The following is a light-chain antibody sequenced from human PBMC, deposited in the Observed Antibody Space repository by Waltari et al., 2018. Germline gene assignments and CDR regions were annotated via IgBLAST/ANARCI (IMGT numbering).Light chain of an antibody. CDR3: QTWGTGIGV. CDR1: SRHSNTA. V-gene: IGLV4-69*02. CDR2: VNSDGSH. Sequence: QLVLTQSPSASASLGASVNLTCTLSSRHSNTAIARHQQQPEKGPRYLMRVNSDGSHNKGDGIPDRFSGSSSGAERYLTISSLQSEDEADYYCQTWGTGIGVFGGGTKLTVL. J-gene: IGLJ3*02.